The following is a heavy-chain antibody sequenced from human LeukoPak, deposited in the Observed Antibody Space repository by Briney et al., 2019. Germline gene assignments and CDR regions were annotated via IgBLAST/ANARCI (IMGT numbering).Heavy chain of an antibody. CDR3: ARSRGAMVRGVIITPINWFDP. CDR2: ISTSSSYT. J-gene: IGHJ5*02. CDR1: GFTFSDFY. D-gene: IGHD3-10*01. Sequence: GGSLRLSCAASGFTFSDFYMSWIRQAPGKGLEWVSYISTSSSYTNYADSVKGRFTISRDNATNSLYLQMNSLRAEDTALYYCARSRGAMVRGVIITPINWFDPWGQGTLVTVSS. V-gene: IGHV3-11*06.